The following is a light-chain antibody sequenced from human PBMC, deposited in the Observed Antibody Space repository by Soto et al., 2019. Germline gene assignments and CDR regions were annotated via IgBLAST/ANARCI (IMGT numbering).Light chain of an antibody. J-gene: IGKJ1*01. CDR1: QSVSSNY. CDR2: GAS. Sequence: EIVLTQSPGTLSLSPGERATLSCRASQSVSSNYLAWYQQKPGQAPRPLIYGASSRATGIPDRFSGSGAGTDFTLTISRLESEDFAAYYCQQYGSSPWTFGKGTKV. CDR3: QQYGSSPWT. V-gene: IGKV3-20*01.